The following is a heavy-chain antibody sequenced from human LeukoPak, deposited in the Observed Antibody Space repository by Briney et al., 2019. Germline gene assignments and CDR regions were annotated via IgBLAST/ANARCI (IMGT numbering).Heavy chain of an antibody. V-gene: IGHV3-30*04. CDR3: ARRRAVGGFGP. Sequence: GGSLRLSCAASGFTFSSYAMHWVRQAPGKGLEWVAVISYDGSNKYYADSVKGRFTISRDNAKNTLYLQMNSLRAEDTAVYYCARRRAVGGFGPWGQGTLVTVSS. CDR1: GFTFSSYA. J-gene: IGHJ5*02. D-gene: IGHD1-26*01. CDR2: ISYDGSNK.